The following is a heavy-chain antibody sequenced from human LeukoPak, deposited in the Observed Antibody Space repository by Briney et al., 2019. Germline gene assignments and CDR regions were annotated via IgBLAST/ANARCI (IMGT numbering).Heavy chain of an antibody. J-gene: IGHJ4*02. CDR1: GGSFSGYY. D-gene: IGHD2-15*01. V-gene: IGHV4-34*01. CDR2: IYYSLST. Sequence: SETLSLTCAVYGGSFSGYYWSWIRQPPGKGLEWIGSIYYSLSTYYNPSLKSRVTISVDTSKDQFSLKLSPVTAADTAVYYCARLIVPYYFDSWGQGTLVTVSS. CDR3: ARLIVPYYFDS.